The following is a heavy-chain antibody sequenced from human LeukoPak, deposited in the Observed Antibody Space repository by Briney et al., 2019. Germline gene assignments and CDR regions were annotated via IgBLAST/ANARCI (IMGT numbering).Heavy chain of an antibody. CDR2: INSDGITT. V-gene: IGHV3-74*01. Sequence: QPGGSLRLSCAASGFTFNNYWMHWVRQPPGKGLVWVSRINSDGITTDYADSVKGRFTISRDNTKNTLYLQMNSLRAEDTAVYYCATKVPGTSHFSHWGQGILVTVSS. CDR3: ATKVPGTSHFSH. D-gene: IGHD4/OR15-4a*01. J-gene: IGHJ4*02. CDR1: GFTFNNYW.